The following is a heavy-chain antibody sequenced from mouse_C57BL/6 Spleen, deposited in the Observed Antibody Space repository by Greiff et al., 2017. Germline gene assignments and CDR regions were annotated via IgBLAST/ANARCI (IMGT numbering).Heavy chain of an antibody. CDR1: GFNIKNTY. CDR3: ARWALYGMNAMDY. D-gene: IGHD2-1*01. V-gene: IGHV14-3*01. J-gene: IGHJ4*01. CDR2: IDPANGNT. Sequence: VQLQQSVAELVRPGASVKLSCKASGFNIKNTYMHWVKQRPEQGLEWIGRIDPANGNTKYAPKFQGKDTITADTSSNTAYLQLSSLTSEDTAIYYCARWALYGMNAMDYWGKGTSVTVAS.